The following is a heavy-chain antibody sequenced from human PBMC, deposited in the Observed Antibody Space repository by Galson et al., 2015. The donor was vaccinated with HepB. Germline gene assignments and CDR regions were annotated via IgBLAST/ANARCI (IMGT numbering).Heavy chain of an antibody. CDR1: GFTFSGSA. CDR2: IRSKANSYAT. CDR3: TSHIWSGYPYFDY. V-gene: IGHV3-73*01. Sequence: SLRLSCAASGFTFSGSAMHWVRQASGKGLEWAGRIRSKANSYATAYAASVKGRFTISRDDSKNTAYLQMNSLKTEDTAVYYCTSHIWSGYPYFDYWGQGTLVTVSS. D-gene: IGHD3-3*01. J-gene: IGHJ4*02.